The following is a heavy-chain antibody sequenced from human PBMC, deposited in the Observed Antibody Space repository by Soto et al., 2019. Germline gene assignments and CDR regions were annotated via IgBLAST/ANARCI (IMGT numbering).Heavy chain of an antibody. V-gene: IGHV4-34*12. CDR3: ARLNGYCVSTGCHGYYGMDV. Sequence: SETLSLTCAVYGGSFSGYYWAWIRQSPGKGLEWIGTIFYSGGTFYTPSLKSRVTMSVDTSNNQFSLKLSSVTAADTAVYYCARLNGYCVSTGCHGYYGMDVWGQGTTVTVSS. CDR1: GGSFSGYY. J-gene: IGHJ6*02. D-gene: IGHD2-2*03. CDR2: IFYSGGT.